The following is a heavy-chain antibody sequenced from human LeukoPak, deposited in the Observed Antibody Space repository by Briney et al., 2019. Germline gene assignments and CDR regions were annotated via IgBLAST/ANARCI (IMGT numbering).Heavy chain of an antibody. D-gene: IGHD6-19*01. Sequence: SETLCLSCAVYGGSFSGYYWSWIRQPPGKGLEWIGEINHSGSTNYNPSLKSRVTISVDTSKHQFTLKLSSVTAADTAVYYCASRRRVPRWLAQTNWYFDLWGRGTLVTVSS. V-gene: IGHV4-34*01. J-gene: IGHJ2*01. CDR2: INHSGST. CDR1: GGSFSGYY. CDR3: ASRRRVPRWLAQTNWYFDL.